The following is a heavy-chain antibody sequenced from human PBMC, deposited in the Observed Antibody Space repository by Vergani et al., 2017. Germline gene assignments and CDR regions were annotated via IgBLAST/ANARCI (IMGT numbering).Heavy chain of an antibody. Sequence: QVQLVESGGNVVQSGTSLRLSCAASGSSFGSYGMHWVCQSPGKGLEWVAFTRYDGIVEYYGDSVRGRFTISRDNYKNTLYLQMNRLRPEDTAVYYCATAGAAYCRGASCYDFFEYWGQGTLVTVAS. CDR1: GSSFGSYG. CDR3: ATAGAAYCRGASCYDFFEY. D-gene: IGHD2-15*01. CDR2: TRYDGIVE. V-gene: IGHV3-30*02. J-gene: IGHJ4*02.